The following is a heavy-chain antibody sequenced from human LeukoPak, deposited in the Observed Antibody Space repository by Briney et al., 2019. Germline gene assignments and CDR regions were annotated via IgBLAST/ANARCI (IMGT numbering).Heavy chain of an antibody. Sequence: PSDPLSLMCAVYGGYFSGYYWRWIRQPPGKGLEWIGEVNHSGSTNYNPSLKSRVSISVDTSKNQFSLRLSSVTAADTAVYYCARGRRDDFWSGYSLYYFDYWGQGTLVTVSS. CDR2: VNHSGST. J-gene: IGHJ4*02. CDR3: ARGRRDDFWSGYSLYYFDY. V-gene: IGHV4-34*01. CDR1: GGYFSGYY. D-gene: IGHD3-3*01.